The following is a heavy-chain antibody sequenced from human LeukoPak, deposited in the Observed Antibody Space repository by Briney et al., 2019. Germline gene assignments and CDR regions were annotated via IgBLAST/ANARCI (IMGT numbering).Heavy chain of an antibody. D-gene: IGHD6-13*01. V-gene: IGHV3-33*06. Sequence: GGSLRLSCAASGFTFSSYGMHWVRQAPGKGLEWVAVIWYDGSNKYYADSVKGRFTISRDNSKNTLSLQMNSLRDEDTAVYYCVKGSGSSSWSRRHGYGMDVWGRGTTVIVSS. CDR3: VKGSGSSSWSRRHGYGMDV. CDR1: GFTFSSYG. J-gene: IGHJ6*02. CDR2: IWYDGSNK.